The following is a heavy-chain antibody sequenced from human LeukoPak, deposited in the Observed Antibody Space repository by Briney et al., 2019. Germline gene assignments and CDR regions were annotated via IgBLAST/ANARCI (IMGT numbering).Heavy chain of an antibody. D-gene: IGHD3-10*01. Sequence: SAKVSCKASGGTFSSYAISWVRQAPGQGLEWMGGIIPIFGTANYAQKFQGRVTITTDESPSTAYMELSSLRSEETAVYYCARGEYYGSGRQYGKKPIDYWGQGTLVTVSS. CDR3: ARGEYYGSGRQYGKKPIDY. CDR2: IIPIFGTA. CDR1: GGTFSSYA. J-gene: IGHJ4*02. V-gene: IGHV1-69*05.